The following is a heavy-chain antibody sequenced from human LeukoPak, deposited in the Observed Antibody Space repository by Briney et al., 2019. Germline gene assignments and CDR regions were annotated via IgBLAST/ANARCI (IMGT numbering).Heavy chain of an antibody. D-gene: IGHD1-26*01. CDR1: GITFSSYT. J-gene: IGHJ4*02. Sequence: PGGSLRLSCAASGITFSSYTMNWVRQAPGKGLEWVSFISTSSSYTYYADSVKGRVTISRDNSKNTLYLQVNSLRVEDTAVYYCAKDRLGAMMYFDFWGQGTLVTVSS. V-gene: IGHV3-21*04. CDR3: AKDRLGAMMYFDF. CDR2: ISTSSSYT.